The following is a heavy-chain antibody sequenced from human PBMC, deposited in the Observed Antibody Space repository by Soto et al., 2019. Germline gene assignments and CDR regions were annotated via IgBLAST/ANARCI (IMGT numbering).Heavy chain of an antibody. CDR3: ARDQVLNYYDSMDV. Sequence: EVQLVESGGGLVQPGGSLRLSCVASGDNFNSYSLNWVRQAPGRGLEWVAYISSGSSSIYYADSVKGRFTISRDNARNSLYLQMNSLRVEDTALYYCARDQVLNYYDSMDVWGKGTTVIVSS. V-gene: IGHV3-48*01. J-gene: IGHJ6*03. CDR1: GDNFNSYS. CDR2: ISSGSSSI.